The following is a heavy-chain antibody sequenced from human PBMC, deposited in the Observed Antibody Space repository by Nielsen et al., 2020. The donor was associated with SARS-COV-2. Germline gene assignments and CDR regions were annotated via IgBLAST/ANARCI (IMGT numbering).Heavy chain of an antibody. CDR1: GGSISSSSYY. J-gene: IGHJ3*02. CDR3: ARGEGGYCSGGSCDRAFDI. V-gene: IGHV4-31*03. Sequence: SETLSLTCTVSGGSISSSSYYWGWIRQHPGKGLEWIGYIYYSGSTYYNPSLKSRVTISVDTSKNQFSLKLSSVTAADTAVYYCARGEGGYCSGGSCDRAFDIWGQGTMVTVSS. D-gene: IGHD2-15*01. CDR2: IYYSGST.